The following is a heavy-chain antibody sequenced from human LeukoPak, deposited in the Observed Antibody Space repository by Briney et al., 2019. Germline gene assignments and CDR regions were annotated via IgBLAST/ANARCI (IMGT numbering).Heavy chain of an antibody. V-gene: IGHV4-59*01. J-gene: IGHJ4*02. D-gene: IGHD6-6*01. CDR2: IYYSGST. Sequence: SETLSLTCTVSGGSLSSYYWSWIRQPPGKGLEWIGYIYYSGSTNYNPSLKSRVTISVDTSKNQFSLKLSSVTAADTAVYYCARDSGLSSSPRFDYWGQGTLVTVSS. CDR1: GGSLSSYY. CDR3: ARDSGLSSSPRFDY.